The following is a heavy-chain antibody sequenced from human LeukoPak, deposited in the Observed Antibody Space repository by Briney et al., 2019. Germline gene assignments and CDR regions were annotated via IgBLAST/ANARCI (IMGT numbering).Heavy chain of an antibody. D-gene: IGHD1-14*01. CDR2: IYHSGST. Sequence: PSQTLSLTCAVSGGPISSGGYSWSWIRQPPGKGLEWIGYIYHSGSTYYNPSLKSRVTISVDRSKNQFSLKLSSVTAADTAVYYCARGRKKTTSYGMDVWGQGTTVTVSS. J-gene: IGHJ6*02. CDR3: ARGRKKTTSYGMDV. V-gene: IGHV4-30-2*01. CDR1: GGPISSGGYS.